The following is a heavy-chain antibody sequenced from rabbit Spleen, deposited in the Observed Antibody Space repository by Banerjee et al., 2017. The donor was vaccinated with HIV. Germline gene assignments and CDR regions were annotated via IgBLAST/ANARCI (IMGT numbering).Heavy chain of an antibody. D-gene: IGHD1-1*01. Sequence: QEQLVESGGGLVQPEGSLTLTCTASGFSFSSSYYMCWVRQAPGKGLEWIGCIYTGSGSTYYASLAKGRFTISKTSSTSVTLQMTSLTAADTATYFCARDTATSFSTYGMDLWGPGTLVTVS. CDR3: ARDTATSFSTYGMDL. J-gene: IGHJ6*01. V-gene: IGHV1S45*01. CDR2: IYTGSGST. CDR1: GFSFSSSYY.